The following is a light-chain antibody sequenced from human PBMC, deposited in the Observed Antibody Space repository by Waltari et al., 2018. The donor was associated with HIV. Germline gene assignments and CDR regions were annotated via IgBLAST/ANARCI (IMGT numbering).Light chain of an antibody. CDR2: QDK. CDR3: QAWDSSTFV. J-gene: IGLJ1*01. Sequence: SSELTQPPSVSVYPGQPASISCSGDKLGEKYACWYQQKPGQSPILVIYQDKKRPSGIPERFSGSNSGNTATLTISGTQPMDEADYYCQAWDSSTFVFGTGTKVTVL. V-gene: IGLV3-1*01. CDR1: KLGEKY.